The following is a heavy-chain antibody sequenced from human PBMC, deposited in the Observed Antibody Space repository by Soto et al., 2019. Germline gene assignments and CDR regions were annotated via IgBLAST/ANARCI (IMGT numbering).Heavy chain of an antibody. D-gene: IGHD3-10*01. CDR2: MNPNSGNT. CDR1: GYTFTSYD. CDR3: ARGGVFFFAAPTNPFDY. V-gene: IGHV1-8*01. J-gene: IGHJ4*02. Sequence: GASVKVSCKASGYTFTSYDINWVRQATGQGLEWMGWMNPNSGNTGYAQKFQGRVTMTRSTSISTAYMELSSLRSEDTAVYYCARGGVFFFAAPTNPFDYWGQGTLVTVSS.